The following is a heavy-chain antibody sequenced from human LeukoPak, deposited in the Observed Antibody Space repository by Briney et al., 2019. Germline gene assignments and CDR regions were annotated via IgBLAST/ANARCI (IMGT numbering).Heavy chain of an antibody. CDR3: AREGPNDYGDWGYYYYGMDV. CDR2: IYSGGST. J-gene: IGHJ6*02. Sequence: PGGSLRLSCAASGFTVGSNYMSWVRQAPGKGLEWVSVIYSGGSTYYADSVKGRFTISRDNSKNTLYLQMNSLRAEDTAVYYCAREGPNDYGDWGYYYYGMDVWGQGTTVTVSS. D-gene: IGHD4-17*01. CDR1: GFTVGSNY. V-gene: IGHV3-66*01.